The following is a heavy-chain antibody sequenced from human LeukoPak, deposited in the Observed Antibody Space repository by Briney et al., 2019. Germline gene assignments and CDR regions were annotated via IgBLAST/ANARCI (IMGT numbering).Heavy chain of an antibody. D-gene: IGHD1-26*01. Sequence: SETLSLTCAVSGGSILTTNWWSWVRPPPGKGLKGIGEFHLSGPSNYNPSLKSRVNMSIDKSKNQLSLELTSVTAADTAIYYCTRESGAFSPFGFWGQGTLVTVSS. V-gene: IGHV4-4*02. J-gene: IGHJ4*02. CDR1: GGSILTTNW. CDR3: TRESGAFSPFGF. CDR2: FHLSGPS.